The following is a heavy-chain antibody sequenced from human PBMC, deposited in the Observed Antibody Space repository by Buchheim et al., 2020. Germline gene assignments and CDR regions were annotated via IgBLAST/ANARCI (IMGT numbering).Heavy chain of an antibody. J-gene: IGHJ4*02. V-gene: IGHV3-23*01. CDR2: ISGSGGST. D-gene: IGHD3-9*01. CDR1: GFTFSSYA. CDR3: AKDRNRAYYDILTGPY. Sequence: EVQLLESGGGLVQPGGSLRLSCAASGFTFSSYAMSWVRQAPGKGLEWVSAISGSGGSTYYADSVKGRFTTSRDNSTTTPYPQMNSLRAEDTAVYYCAKDRNRAYYDILTGPYWGQGTL.